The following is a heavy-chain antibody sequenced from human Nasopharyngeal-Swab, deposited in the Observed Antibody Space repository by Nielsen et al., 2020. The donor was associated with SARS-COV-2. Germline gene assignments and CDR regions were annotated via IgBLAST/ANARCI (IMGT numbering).Heavy chain of an antibody. V-gene: IGHV1-3*01. D-gene: IGHD1-1*01. J-gene: IGHJ6*03. Sequence: WVRQAPGQRLEWMGWINAGNGNPKYSQKFQGRVTITRDTSASTAYMELSSLRSEDTAVYYCARAGEAYYYYYMDVWGKGTTVTVSS. CDR2: INAGNGNP. CDR3: ARAGEAYYYYYMDV.